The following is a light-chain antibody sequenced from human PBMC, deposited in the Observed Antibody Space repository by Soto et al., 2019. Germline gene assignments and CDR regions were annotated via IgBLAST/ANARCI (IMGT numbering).Light chain of an antibody. Sequence: EIPLTQSPSSLAASVGDRLTLTCPASRNVSIYLNWYQHKPGKGPTLLIHATSNLQIGVPSRFSGSGSGTEFTLTISSLEPEDFGTYYCQQSYKMPSFGQGTRLVIK. J-gene: IGKJ5*01. CDR2: ATS. CDR1: RNVSIY. CDR3: QQSYKMPS. V-gene: IGKV1-39*01.